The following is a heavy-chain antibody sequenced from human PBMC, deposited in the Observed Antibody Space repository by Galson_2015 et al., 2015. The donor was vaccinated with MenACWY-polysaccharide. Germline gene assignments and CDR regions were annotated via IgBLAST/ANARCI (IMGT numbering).Heavy chain of an antibody. CDR3: AKAEGWEVTEYYFDY. CDR1: GFAFSNYA. J-gene: IGHJ4*02. Sequence: SLRLSCAGFGFAFSNYAMSWVRQAPGKGLEWVSLIHNDAATTGYADFVKGRFTISRDKSKNTVYLQMNSLSAEDTAIYYCAKAEGWEVTEYYFDYWGQGTLVTVSS. D-gene: IGHD1-26*01. CDR2: IHNDAATT. V-gene: IGHV3-23*01.